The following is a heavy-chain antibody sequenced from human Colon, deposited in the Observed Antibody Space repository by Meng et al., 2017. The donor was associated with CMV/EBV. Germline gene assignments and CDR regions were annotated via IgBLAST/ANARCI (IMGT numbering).Heavy chain of an antibody. D-gene: IGHD3-22*01. V-gene: IGHV3-11*01. J-gene: IGHJ6*02. CDR3: ARGGTITMIVVVRPLDV. Sequence: GGSLRLSCAASGFTFSDYYMSWIRQAPGKGLEWVSYISSSGSTIYYADSVKGRFTIFRDNAKNSLYLQMNSLRAEDTAVYYCARGGTITMIVVVRPLDVWGQGTTVTVSS. CDR1: GFTFSDYY. CDR2: ISSSGSTI.